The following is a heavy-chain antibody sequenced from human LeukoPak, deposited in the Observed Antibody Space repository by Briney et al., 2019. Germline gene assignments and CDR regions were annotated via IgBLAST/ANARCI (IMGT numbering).Heavy chain of an antibody. CDR1: GGSISSGRYY. V-gene: IGHV4-61*02. J-gene: IGHJ5*02. Sequence: SETLSLTCTVSGGSISSGRYYWSWIRQPAGKGLEWIGRISTSGSTNYNPSLKSRVTISLDTSKNQFSLTLTSVTAADTAVYYCATLPGGVTTPNPSWGQGTLVTVSS. D-gene: IGHD4-17*01. CDR3: ATLPGGVTTPNPS. CDR2: ISTSGST.